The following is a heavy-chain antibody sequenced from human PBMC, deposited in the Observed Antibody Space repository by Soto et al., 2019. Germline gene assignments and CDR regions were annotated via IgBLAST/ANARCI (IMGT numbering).Heavy chain of an antibody. D-gene: IGHD6-19*01. CDR3: ARAGAGSGWYRFDP. CDR1: VGSFSVYY. V-gene: IGHV4-34*01. Sequence: SETLSITCAFYVGSFSVYYWSRIRQPPGKGLEWIGEINHSGSTNYNPSLKSRVTISVDTSKNQFSLKLSSVTAADTAVYYCARAGAGSGWYRFDPWGQGTLVTVSS. CDR2: INHSGST. J-gene: IGHJ5*02.